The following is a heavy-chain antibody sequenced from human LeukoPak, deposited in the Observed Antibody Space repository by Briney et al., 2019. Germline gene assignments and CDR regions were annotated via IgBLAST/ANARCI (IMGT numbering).Heavy chain of an antibody. CDR2: IGGSGGST. CDR3: AKTQDGGSRYYYYYMDV. V-gene: IGHV3-23*01. Sequence: GGSLRLSCAASGFTFRSYAMSGVRQAPGRGVEWVSAIGGSGGSTYYADSVKGRFIISRDNSKSTLYLQMHSLIVEDTAVYYCAKTQDGGSRYYYYYMDVWGKGTTVTVSS. J-gene: IGHJ6*03. CDR1: GFTFRSYA. D-gene: IGHD1-26*01.